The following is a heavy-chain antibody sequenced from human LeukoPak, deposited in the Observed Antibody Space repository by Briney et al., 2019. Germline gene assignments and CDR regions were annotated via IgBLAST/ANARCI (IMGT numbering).Heavy chain of an antibody. CDR3: ARDDYGDYDKNAFDI. J-gene: IGHJ3*02. D-gene: IGHD4-17*01. CDR2: IKQDGSEK. V-gene: IGHV3-7*01. CDR1: GFTFSSYW. Sequence: LPGGSLRLSCAASGFTFSSYWLSWVRQAPGKGLEWVANIKQDGSEKYYVDSVKGRFTISRDNAKNSLYLQMNSLRAEDTAVYYCARDDYGDYDKNAFDIWGQGTMVTVSS.